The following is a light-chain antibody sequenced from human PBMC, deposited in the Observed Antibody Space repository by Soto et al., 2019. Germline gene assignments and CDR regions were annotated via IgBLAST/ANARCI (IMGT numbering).Light chain of an antibody. CDR1: SSDVGGYNF. CDR2: EVS. J-gene: IGLJ1*01. Sequence: QSVLTQPASVFGSPGQSISISCTGTSSDVGGYNFVSWYQQHPGKDPKLMIYEVSNRPSGVSNRFSGYKSGNTAYLTISGLQPEDEADYYCSSYTTTSTVVFGTGTKV. CDR3: SSYTTTSTVV. V-gene: IGLV2-14*03.